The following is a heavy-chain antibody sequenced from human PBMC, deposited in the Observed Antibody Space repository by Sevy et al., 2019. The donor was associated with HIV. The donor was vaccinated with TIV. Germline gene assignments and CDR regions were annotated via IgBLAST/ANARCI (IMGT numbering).Heavy chain of an antibody. V-gene: IGHV3-30*18. CDR3: AKDFTGYNGMDV. D-gene: IGHD3-9*01. Sequence: GGSLRLSCEASGFTFGTFGMHWVRQAPGKGLEWVAVISYDGSSKYYGDSVKGRFIISRDNSKNTLYLQMSSLRPEDTAMYYCAKDFTGYNGMDVWCQGTTVTVSS. CDR1: GFTFGTFG. J-gene: IGHJ6*02. CDR2: ISYDGSSK.